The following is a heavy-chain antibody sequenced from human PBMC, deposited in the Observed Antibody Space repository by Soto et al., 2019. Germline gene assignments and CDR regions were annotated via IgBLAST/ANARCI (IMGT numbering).Heavy chain of an antibody. V-gene: IGHV1-18*01. CDR2: ISAYNGNT. Sequence: QVQLVQSGAEVKKPGASVKVSCKASGYTFTSYGISWVRQAPGQGLEWMGWISAYNGNTNYAQKLQGRVTMTIDTSTSTAYMELRSLRSDDTAVYYCARDGGYDSSGYYSADFDYWGQGTLVTVSS. J-gene: IGHJ4*02. CDR3: ARDGGYDSSGYYSADFDY. D-gene: IGHD3-22*01. CDR1: GYTFTSYG.